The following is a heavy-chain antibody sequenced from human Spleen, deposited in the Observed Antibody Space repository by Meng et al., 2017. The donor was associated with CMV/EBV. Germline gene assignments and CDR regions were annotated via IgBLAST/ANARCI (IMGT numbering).Heavy chain of an antibody. CDR1: GGSFSGYY. V-gene: IGHV4-34*01. CDR2: INHSGST. D-gene: IGHD6-6*01. J-gene: IGHJ6*02. CDR3: ASPSGRVRARPYNYYYYGMGV. Sequence: SETLSLTCAVYGGSFSGYYWSWIRQPPGKGLEWIGEINHSGSTNYNPSLKSRVTISVDTSKNQFSLKLSSVTAADTAVYYCASPSGRVRARPYNYYYYGMGVWGQGTTVTVSS.